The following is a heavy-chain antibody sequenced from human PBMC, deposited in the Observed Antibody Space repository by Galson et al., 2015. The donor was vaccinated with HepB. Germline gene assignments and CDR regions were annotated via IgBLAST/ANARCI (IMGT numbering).Heavy chain of an antibody. Sequence: GYTFTSYAMNWVRQAPGQGLEWMGWINTNTGNPTYAQGFTGRFVFSLDTSVSTAYLQISSLKAEDTAVYYCARRSGGGSSWPDWYFDLWGRGTLVTVSS. J-gene: IGHJ2*01. CDR3: ARRSGGGSSWPDWYFDL. D-gene: IGHD6-13*01. CDR1: GYTFTSYA. V-gene: IGHV7-4-1*02. CDR2: INTNTGNP.